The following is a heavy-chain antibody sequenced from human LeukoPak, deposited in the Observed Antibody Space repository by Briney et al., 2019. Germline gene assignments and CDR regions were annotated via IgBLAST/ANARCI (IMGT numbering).Heavy chain of an antibody. CDR2: ISSSSSYI. J-gene: IGHJ4*02. V-gene: IGHV3-21*01. CDR1: GFTFSSYS. Sequence: GGSLRLSCAASGFTFSSYSMNWVRQAPGKGLEWVSSISSSSSYIYYADSVKGRFTISRDNAKNSLYLQMNSLRAEDTAVYYCAGGSSPTYYYFDYWGQGTLVTVSS. D-gene: IGHD6-13*01. CDR3: AGGSSPTYYYFDY.